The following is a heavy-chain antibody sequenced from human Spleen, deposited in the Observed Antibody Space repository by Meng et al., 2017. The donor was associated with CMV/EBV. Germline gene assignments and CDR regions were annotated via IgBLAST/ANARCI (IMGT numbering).Heavy chain of an antibody. J-gene: IGHJ5*02. D-gene: IGHD3-10*01. CDR1: FTFDDYG. CDR2: INWNGAST. V-gene: IGHV3-20*03. CDR3: ARDLLDVVRAPLDRSDP. Sequence: FTFDDYGMSWVRQAPGKGLEWVAGINWNGASTHYEDSVKGRFTISRDNAKNSLYLQMNSLRAEDTAVYYCARDLLDVVRAPLDRSDPWGQGTLVTVSS.